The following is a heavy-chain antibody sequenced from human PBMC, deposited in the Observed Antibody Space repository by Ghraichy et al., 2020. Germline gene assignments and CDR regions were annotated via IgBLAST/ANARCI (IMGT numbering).Heavy chain of an antibody. Sequence: GGSLRLSCAASGFTLSFYWMHWVRHVPGKGLVWVARIKSDGSSTIYADSVKGRFTISRDNAKNTLYLQMNSLRAEDTAVYYCAREYCRGGSCYLGTGGSHFDYWGQGTLVTVSS. CDR1: GFTLSFYW. V-gene: IGHV3-74*01. CDR3: AREYCRGGSCYLGTGGSHFDY. J-gene: IGHJ4*02. D-gene: IGHD2-15*01. CDR2: IKSDGSST.